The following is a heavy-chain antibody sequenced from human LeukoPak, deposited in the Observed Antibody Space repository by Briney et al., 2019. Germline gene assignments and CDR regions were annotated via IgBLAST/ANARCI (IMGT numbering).Heavy chain of an antibody. J-gene: IGHJ3*02. CDR2: IYYSGST. CDR1: GVSISSSSYY. V-gene: IGHV4-39*02. CDR3: AREAETYYYARGAFDI. D-gene: IGHD3-10*01. Sequence: SETLSLTCTVSGVSISSSSYYWGWIRQPPGKGLEWIGSIYYSGSTYYNPSLKSRVTISVDTSKNQFSLRLSSVTAADTAVYYCAREAETYYYARGAFDIWGQGTMVTVSS.